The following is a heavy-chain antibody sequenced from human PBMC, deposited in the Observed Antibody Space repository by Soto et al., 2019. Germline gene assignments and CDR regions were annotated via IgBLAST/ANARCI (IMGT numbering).Heavy chain of an antibody. CDR2: ISKNGIDI. CDR3: APRKSGSFNIGAFDI. J-gene: IGHJ3*02. D-gene: IGHD3-10*01. CDR1: GFNFSTYE. Sequence: GGSLRLSCAASGFNFSTYEMNWVRQAPGKGLEWVSYISKNGIDIYYADSAKGRFTISRDNANNSLFLQMNSLRVEDTAVYYCAPRKSGSFNIGAFDIWGQGTMVTVSS. V-gene: IGHV3-48*03.